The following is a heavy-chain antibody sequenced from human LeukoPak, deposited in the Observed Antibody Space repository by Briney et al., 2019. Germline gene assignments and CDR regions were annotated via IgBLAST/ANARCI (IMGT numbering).Heavy chain of an antibody. J-gene: IGHJ4*02. V-gene: IGHV3-7*03. CDR2: IKQDGSEK. CDR1: GFTFSSRDW. CDR3: AKDSDDYGGNPDY. D-gene: IGHD4-23*01. Sequence: GGSLRLSCVASGFTFSSRDWMTWVRQAPGKGLEWVANIKQDGSEKNYVDSVKGRFTISRDNAKNSLYLQMNSLRAGDTALYYCAKDSDDYGGNPDYWGQGTLVTVSS.